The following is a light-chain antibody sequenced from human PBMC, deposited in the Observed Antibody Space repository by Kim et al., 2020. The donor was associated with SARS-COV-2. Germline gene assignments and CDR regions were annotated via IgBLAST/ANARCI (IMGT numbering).Light chain of an antibody. CDR3: QQRSTLPPGLT. Sequence: EIVLTQSPATLSLSPGERATLSCRASQSISTYLAWYQQKPGQAPRLLIYDASNRATGIPARFSGSVSGTDFTLTISSLEPEDFAVYYCQQRSTLPPGLTFGGGTKLEI. J-gene: IGKJ4*01. CDR1: QSISTY. V-gene: IGKV3-11*01. CDR2: DAS.